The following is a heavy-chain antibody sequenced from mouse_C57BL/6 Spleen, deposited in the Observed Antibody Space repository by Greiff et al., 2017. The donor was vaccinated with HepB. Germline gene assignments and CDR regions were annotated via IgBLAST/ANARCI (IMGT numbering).Heavy chain of an antibody. CDR2: IDPENGDT. D-gene: IGHD4-1*01. Sequence: VQLQQSGAELVRPGASVKLSCTASGFNIKDDYMHWVKQRPEQGLEWIGWIDPENGDTEYASKFQGKATITAYTSSNTAYLQLSSLTSEDTAVYYCTTLTGTFAYWGQGTLVTVSA. J-gene: IGHJ3*01. V-gene: IGHV14-4*01. CDR1: GFNIKDDY. CDR3: TTLTGTFAY.